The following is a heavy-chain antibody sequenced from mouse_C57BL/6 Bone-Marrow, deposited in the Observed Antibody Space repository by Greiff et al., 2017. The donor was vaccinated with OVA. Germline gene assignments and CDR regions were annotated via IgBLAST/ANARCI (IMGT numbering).Heavy chain of an antibody. CDR2: IYPVDCDT. Sequence: LQQPWPSLFPPLSSFPLSFTSSFSSFLLSFLPFFHQRPLNFLYWILHIYPVDCDTNYNGKFKGKATLTADKSSSTAYMQLSSLTSEDSAVYFCARGGGFAYWGQGTLVTVSA. J-gene: IGHJ3*01. CDR3: ARGGGFAY. V-gene: IGHV1-80*01. CDR1: FSSFLLSF.